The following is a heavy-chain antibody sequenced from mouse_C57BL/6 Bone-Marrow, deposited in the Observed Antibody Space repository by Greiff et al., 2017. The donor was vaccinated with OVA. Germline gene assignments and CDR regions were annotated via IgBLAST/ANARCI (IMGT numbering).Heavy chain of an antibody. J-gene: IGHJ1*03. CDR3: ARGWYLDD. V-gene: IGHV1-72*01. CDR2: IDPDSGGT. CDR1: GYTFTSYW. Sequence: QVQLQQAGAELVKPGASVKPFCKASGYTFTSYWMHRVKQRPGRGLEWVGRIDPDSGGTKYNEKFKSKATLSVDKPTSTAYMQLSSLTSEDTAVYYCARGWYLDDWGKGTTVTVSS.